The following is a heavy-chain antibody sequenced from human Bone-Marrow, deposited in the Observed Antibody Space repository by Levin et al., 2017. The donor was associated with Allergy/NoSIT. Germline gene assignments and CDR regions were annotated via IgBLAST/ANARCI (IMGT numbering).Heavy chain of an antibody. V-gene: IGHV3-30*18. CDR1: GFSFGDYG. CDR3: AKIPLYYYYYMDV. Sequence: GGSLRLSCAASGFSFGDYGMHWVRQAPGKGLEWVAVISNDGTGKNYADSVKGRFTISRDNSKNALYLQMNSLRAEDTAVYYCAKIPLYYYYYMDVWGKGTTVTVSS. CDR2: ISNDGTGK. J-gene: IGHJ6*03.